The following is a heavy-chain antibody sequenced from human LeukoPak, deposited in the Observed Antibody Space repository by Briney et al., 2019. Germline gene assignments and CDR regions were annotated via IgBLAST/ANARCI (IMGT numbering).Heavy chain of an antibody. CDR1: GFTFSSYA. Sequence: PGGSLRLSCAASGFTFSSYAMSWVRQAPEKGLEWVSTISGSGGGTYYADSVKGRFTISRDDSKNTLYLQMNSLRAEDTAVYYCAKALPVTAIGPFDYWGQGTLVTVSS. CDR3: AKALPVTAIGPFDY. CDR2: ISGSGGGT. D-gene: IGHD2-21*02. V-gene: IGHV3-23*01. J-gene: IGHJ4*02.